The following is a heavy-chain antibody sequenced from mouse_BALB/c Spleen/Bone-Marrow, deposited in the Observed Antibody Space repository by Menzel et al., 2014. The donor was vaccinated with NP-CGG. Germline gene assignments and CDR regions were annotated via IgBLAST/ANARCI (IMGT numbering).Heavy chain of an antibody. CDR2: IDPANGNT. J-gene: IGHJ4*01. D-gene: IGHD1-1*01. V-gene: IGHV14-3*02. CDR3: ARYRYYGSSGWDY. Sequence: DVQLQESGAELVKPGASVKLSCTASGFNIKDTYIHWAKQRPEQGLEWIGRIDPANGNTKYDPKFQGKATITADTSSNTAYLHLSSLTSEDTAVYYCARYRYYGSSGWDYWGQGTSVTVSS. CDR1: GFNIKDTY.